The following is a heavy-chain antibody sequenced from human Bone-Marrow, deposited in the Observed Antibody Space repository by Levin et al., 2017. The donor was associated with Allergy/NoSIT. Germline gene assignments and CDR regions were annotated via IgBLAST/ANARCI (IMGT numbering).Heavy chain of an antibody. J-gene: IGHJ4*02. V-gene: IGHV3-30*18. CDR3: AKPKYFGELTNFDY. Sequence: GESLKISCAASGFSFSSQAMHWVRQAPGRGLEWVAIISKDESNKYYADSVEGRFTISRDNARNTLYLQMNSLRPEDTAVYYCAKPKYFGELTNFDYWGQGTLVTVSS. D-gene: IGHD3-10*01. CDR2: ISKDESNK. CDR1: GFSFSSQA.